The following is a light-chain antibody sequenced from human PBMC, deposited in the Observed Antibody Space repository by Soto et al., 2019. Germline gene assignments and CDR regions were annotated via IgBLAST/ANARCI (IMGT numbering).Light chain of an antibody. J-gene: IGKJ4*01. V-gene: IGKV1-39*01. CDR3: QQANSFPLT. CDR2: AAS. Sequence: DIQMTQSPSSLSASVGDRVTITCRTSQTINNYLNWYRQKPGKVPKFLIYAASTLQSGVPSRFSGSGSGTDFTLTISSLQPEDFATYYCQQANSFPLTFGGGTKVEI. CDR1: QTINNY.